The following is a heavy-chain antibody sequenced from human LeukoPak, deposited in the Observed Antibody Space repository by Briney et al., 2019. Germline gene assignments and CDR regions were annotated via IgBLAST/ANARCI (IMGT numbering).Heavy chain of an antibody. D-gene: IGHD3-9*01. V-gene: IGHV1-18*01. J-gene: IGHJ4*02. CDR3: ARAPNFDWLLSPFDY. CDR1: GYTFTSYG. Sequence: ASVKVSCKASGYTFTSYGISWVRQAPGQGLEWMGWISAYNGNTNYAQKLQGRVTMTTDTSTSTAYMELRSLRSDDTAVYYFARAPNFDWLLSPFDYWGQGTLVTVSS. CDR2: ISAYNGNT.